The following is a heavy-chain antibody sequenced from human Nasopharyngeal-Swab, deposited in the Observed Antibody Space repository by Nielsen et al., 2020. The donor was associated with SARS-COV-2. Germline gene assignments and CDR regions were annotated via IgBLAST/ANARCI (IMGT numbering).Heavy chain of an antibody. D-gene: IGHD3-10*01. Sequence: VRQAQGKGLEWVSSISSSSSYIYYADSVKGRFTISRDNAKNSLYLQMNSLRAEDTAVYYCARDRWFGEFLSFDYWGQGTLVTVSS. CDR2: ISSSSSYI. J-gene: IGHJ4*02. V-gene: IGHV3-21*01. CDR3: ARDRWFGEFLSFDY.